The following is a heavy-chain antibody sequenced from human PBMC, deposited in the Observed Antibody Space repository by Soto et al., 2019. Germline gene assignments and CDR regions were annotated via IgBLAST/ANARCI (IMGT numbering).Heavy chain of an antibody. CDR1: GFTFSSYA. J-gene: IGHJ4*02. CDR2: ISGSSTST. D-gene: IGHD3-10*02. CDR3: AKDLSSRFAIEHYIDY. V-gene: IGHV3-23*01. Sequence: EVQLSGSGGGLVQPGGSLRLSCAASGFTFSSYAMSWVRQAPGKGLEWVSAISGSSTSTYYADSVKGRFTISRDNSKNTLYLQMNSLRADDTAVYYCAKDLSSRFAIEHYIDYWGQGTLVTVSS.